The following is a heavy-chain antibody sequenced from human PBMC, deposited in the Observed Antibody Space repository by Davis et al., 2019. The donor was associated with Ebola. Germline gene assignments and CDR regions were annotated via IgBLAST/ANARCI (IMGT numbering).Heavy chain of an antibody. D-gene: IGHD6-13*01. CDR2: ISYDGSNE. CDR1: GSAFSSYA. Sequence: GESLKISCAASGSAFSSYAMHWVRQAPGKGLEWVAVISYDGSNEYYVDSAKGRFTISRDNSKNTLYLQMNSLRAEDTAIYYCARAGPYSSSWYDTFDIWGQGTMVTVSS. CDR3: ARAGPYSSSWYDTFDI. J-gene: IGHJ3*02. V-gene: IGHV3-30*04.